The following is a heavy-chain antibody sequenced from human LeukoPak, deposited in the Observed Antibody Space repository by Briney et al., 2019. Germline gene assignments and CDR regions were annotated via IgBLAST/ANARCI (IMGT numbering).Heavy chain of an antibody. CDR3: ARLDIVVVPASSFDH. Sequence: PETLSLTCTVSGGSISSSSYYWGWIRQPPGKGLEWIGSINYSGNTYYNPSLKSRVTISVDTSKNQFSLKLNSVTAADTAVYYCARLDIVVVPASSFDHWGQGTLVTVSS. D-gene: IGHD2-2*01. V-gene: IGHV4-39*01. CDR1: GGSISSSSYY. J-gene: IGHJ4*02. CDR2: INYSGNT.